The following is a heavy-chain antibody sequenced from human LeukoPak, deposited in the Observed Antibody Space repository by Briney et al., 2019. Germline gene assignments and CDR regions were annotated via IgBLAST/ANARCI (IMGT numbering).Heavy chain of an antibody. D-gene: IGHD3-3*01. Sequence: GGSLRLSCAASGFTFSSYAMSWVRQAPGKGLEWVAVISYDGNNKFYADSVKGRFTISRDNSKNTLYLQMNSLRAEDTAVYYCAKGLPGYDFWSGSEYFDYWGQGTLVTVSS. J-gene: IGHJ4*02. CDR1: GFTFSSYA. V-gene: IGHV3-30*18. CDR3: AKGLPGYDFWSGSEYFDY. CDR2: ISYDGNNK.